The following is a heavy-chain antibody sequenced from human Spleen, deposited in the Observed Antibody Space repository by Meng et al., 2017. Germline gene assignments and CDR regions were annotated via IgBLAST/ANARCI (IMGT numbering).Heavy chain of an antibody. V-gene: IGHV3-33*01. Sequence: GESLKISCAASGFTFSNYAMDWVRQAPGKGLEWVAHIWYDGSNEYYADSVKGRFTISRDNSNNTLYLQMNSLRVEDTAVCYCARAVPPYGMDVWGQGTTVTVSS. CDR1: GFTFSNYA. CDR3: ARAVPPYGMDV. CDR2: IWYDGSNE. J-gene: IGHJ6*02.